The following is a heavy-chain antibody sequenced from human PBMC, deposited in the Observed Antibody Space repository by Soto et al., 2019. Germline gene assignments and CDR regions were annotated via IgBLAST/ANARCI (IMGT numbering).Heavy chain of an antibody. J-gene: IGHJ3*02. Sequence: GGSLRLSCAASGFTFSSYAMSWVRQAPGKGLEWVSAISGSGGSTYYADSVKGRFTISRDNSKNTLYLQMNSLRAEDTAVYYCAKFLHRSRSPGSYYKRDAFDIWGQGTMVTVAS. CDR2: ISGSGGST. CDR3: AKFLHRSRSPGSYYKRDAFDI. D-gene: IGHD3-10*01. CDR1: GFTFSSYA. V-gene: IGHV3-23*01.